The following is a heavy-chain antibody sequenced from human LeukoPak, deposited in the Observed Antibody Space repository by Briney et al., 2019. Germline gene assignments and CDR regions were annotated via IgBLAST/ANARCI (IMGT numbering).Heavy chain of an antibody. CDR2: IISYNGNT. V-gene: IGHV1-18*01. CDR3: ARRELLSSKQSDY. D-gene: IGHD1-26*01. CDR1: GYTFTSYG. Sequence: ASVKVSCKASGYTFTSYGITWVRQAPGQGLEWMGWIISYNGNTNYAQELRGRVTMTTDTSTTTAYMELRSLTSDDTAVYYCARRELLSSKQSDYWGQGTLVTISS. J-gene: IGHJ4*02.